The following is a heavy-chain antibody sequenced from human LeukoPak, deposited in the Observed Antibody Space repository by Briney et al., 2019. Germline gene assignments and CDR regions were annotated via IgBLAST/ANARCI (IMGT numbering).Heavy chain of an antibody. V-gene: IGHV1-18*01. CDR2: INPNNGAT. D-gene: IGHD1-26*01. Sequence: ASVKVSCKASGYTFTSYGISWVRQAPGQGLEWMGRINPNNGATNYAQKLQGRVTITADTPISTAYMELSSLRSDDTAVYYCTRESGSYHGNDYWGQGTLVTVSS. CDR1: GYTFTSYG. J-gene: IGHJ4*02. CDR3: TRESGSYHGNDY.